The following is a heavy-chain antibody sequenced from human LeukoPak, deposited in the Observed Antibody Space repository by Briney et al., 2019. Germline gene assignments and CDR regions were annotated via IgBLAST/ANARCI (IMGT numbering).Heavy chain of an antibody. CDR1: GFTFSSYG. CDR3: ARDRRISSTRAYGMDV. Sequence: GGSLRLSCAASGFTFSSYGMHWVRQAPGKGLEWVAVIWYDGSNKYYADSVKGRSTISRDNSKNTLYLQMNSLRAEDTAVYYCARDRRISSTRAYGMDVWGQGTTVTVSS. V-gene: IGHV3-33*01. J-gene: IGHJ6*02. CDR2: IWYDGSNK. D-gene: IGHD2-2*01.